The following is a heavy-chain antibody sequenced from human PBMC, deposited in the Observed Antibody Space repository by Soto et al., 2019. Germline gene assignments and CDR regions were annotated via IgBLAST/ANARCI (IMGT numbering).Heavy chain of an antibody. J-gene: IGHJ4*02. CDR1: GISFSNYW. CDR2: IREDGGEK. V-gene: IGHV3-7*01. D-gene: IGHD1-20*01. Sequence: PGGSLRLSCAASGISFSNYWMSWVRQAPGKGLEWVADIREDGGEKAYVDSVKGRFTISRDNAKNSLYLQMNSLRAEDTAVYYCARDPNGYKDDWGQGTLVTVSS. CDR3: ARDPNGYKDD.